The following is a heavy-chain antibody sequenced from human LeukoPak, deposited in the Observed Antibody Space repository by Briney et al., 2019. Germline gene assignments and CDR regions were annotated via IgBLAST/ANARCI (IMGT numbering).Heavy chain of an antibody. Sequence: GGSLRLSCAASGFTFSSYGMHWVRQAPGKGLEWVAFIRFDGSDKYYADSVKGRFTISRDNSKNTLYLQMNSLRAEDTAVYYCAKTQIAAAGRLFFDYWAREPWSPSPQ. CDR1: GFTFSSYG. CDR2: IRFDGSDK. J-gene: IGHJ4*02. D-gene: IGHD6-13*01. V-gene: IGHV3-30*02. CDR3: AKTQIAAAGRLFFDY.